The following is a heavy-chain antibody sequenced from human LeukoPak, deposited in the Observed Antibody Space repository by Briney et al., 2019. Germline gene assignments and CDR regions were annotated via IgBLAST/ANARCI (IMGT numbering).Heavy chain of an antibody. Sequence: GGSLRLSCAASGFTVSSNYMSWVRQAPGKGLEWVSIIYSGGSTFYADSVKGRFTISRDNSRNAVFLEMNSLRLEDTAVYYCAKGGGDTPYYYFYMDVWGKGRTVTVSS. CDR3: AKGGGDTPYYYFYMDV. CDR2: IYSGGST. CDR1: GFTVSSNY. D-gene: IGHD2-21*02. V-gene: IGHV3-53*01. J-gene: IGHJ6*03.